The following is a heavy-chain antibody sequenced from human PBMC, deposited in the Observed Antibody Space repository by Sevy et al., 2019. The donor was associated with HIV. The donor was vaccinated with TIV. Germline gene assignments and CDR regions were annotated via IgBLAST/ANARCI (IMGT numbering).Heavy chain of an antibody. D-gene: IGHD5-18*01. CDR2: IRHDGNNN. V-gene: IGHV3-30*02. J-gene: IGHJ4*02. CDR1: GFIFSTYA. CDR3: AKESGYSYGYDY. Sequence: GESLKISCAASGFIFSTYAMHWVRQAPGKGLEWVALIRHDGNNNYYADSLKGRFTISRDNSKNTLYLQMNSLRSEDTAVYYCAKESGYSYGYDYWGQGTLVTVSS.